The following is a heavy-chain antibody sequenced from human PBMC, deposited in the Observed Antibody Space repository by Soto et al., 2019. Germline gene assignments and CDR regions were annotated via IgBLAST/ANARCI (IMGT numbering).Heavy chain of an antibody. V-gene: IGHV1-69*01. Sequence: QVQLVQSGAEVKKPGSSVKVSCKASGGTFSSYAISWVRQAPGQGLEWMGGIIPIFGTANYAQKFQGRVTITADESTSTAYMELSSLRSEDTAVYYCARDSGYCSGGSCYSLGYWGQGTLLTVSS. CDR3: ARDSGYCSGGSCYSLGY. CDR2: IIPIFGTA. J-gene: IGHJ4*02. CDR1: GGTFSSYA. D-gene: IGHD2-15*01.